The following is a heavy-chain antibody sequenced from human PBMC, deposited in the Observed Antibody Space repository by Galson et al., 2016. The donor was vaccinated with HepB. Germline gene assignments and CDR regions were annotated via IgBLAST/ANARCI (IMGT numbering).Heavy chain of an antibody. CDR2: ISYDGSKT. D-gene: IGHD6-13*01. V-gene: IGHV3-30*03. CDR3: AREFSSSWYMRKYFDY. CDR1: GFTFSYHG. J-gene: IGHJ4*02. Sequence: SLRLSCAASGFTFSYHGMHWVRQAPGKGLEWVAVISYDGSKTYYADFVKGRFTISRDNAKNSLYLQMNSLRAEDTAVYYCAREFSSSWYMRKYFDYWGQGTLVTVSS.